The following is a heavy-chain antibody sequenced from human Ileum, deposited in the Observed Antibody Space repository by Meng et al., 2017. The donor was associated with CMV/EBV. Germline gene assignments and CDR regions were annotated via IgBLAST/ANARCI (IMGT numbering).Heavy chain of an antibody. J-gene: IGHJ4*02. CDR3: TKVGYCRSTSCSPDY. V-gene: IGHV3-23*01. CDR2: ISDNGGRT. Sequence: GESLKISCAASAFTFSRFSMNWVRQAPEKGLEWVSGISDNGGRTYYADSVKGRFTISRDNSKNTLYLQMNSLRVEDTAAYYCTKVGYCRSTSCSPDYWGQGTLVTVSS. CDR1: AFTFSRFS. D-gene: IGHD2-2*01.